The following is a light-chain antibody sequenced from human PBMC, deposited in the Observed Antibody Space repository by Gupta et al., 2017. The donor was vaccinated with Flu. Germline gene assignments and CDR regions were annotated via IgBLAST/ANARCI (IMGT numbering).Light chain of an antibody. Sequence: AIQLTQSPRSLSASIGERVTITCRASQDITNELGWYQQKPGKAPKLLIYGASNLQSGIPSRFSGSGTGTDFTLTINSLQPEDFATYYCLQDYNYPRTFGQGTKVEIK. J-gene: IGKJ1*01. V-gene: IGKV1-6*01. CDR3: LQDYNYPRT. CDR1: QDITNE. CDR2: GAS.